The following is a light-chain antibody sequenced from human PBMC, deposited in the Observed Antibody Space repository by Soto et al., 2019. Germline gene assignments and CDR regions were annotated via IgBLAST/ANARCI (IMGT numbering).Light chain of an antibody. CDR1: SSNIGAGYD. CDR3: QSYDSSLRGSV. V-gene: IGLV1-40*01. CDR2: GNS. J-gene: IGLJ3*02. Sequence: QAVVTQPPSVSGAPGQRVTTSCTGSSSNIGAGYDVHWYQQLPGTAPKLLIYGNSNRPSGVPDRFSGSKSGTSASLAITGLQAEDEADYYCQSYDSSLRGSVFGGGTKLTVL.